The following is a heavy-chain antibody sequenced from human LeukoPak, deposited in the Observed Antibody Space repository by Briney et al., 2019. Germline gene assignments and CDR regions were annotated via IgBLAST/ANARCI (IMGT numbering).Heavy chain of an antibody. CDR1: GFTFSDYY. Sequence: GALRLSCAASGFTFSDYYMSWIRQAPGKGLKWVSYISGSGPTIFYADSVKGRFTISRDNAKNSLFLQMNSLRAEDTAVYYCARDFCSGGSCHEDYWGQGTLVTVSS. CDR2: ISGSGPTI. V-gene: IGHV3-11*01. CDR3: ARDFCSGGSCHEDY. J-gene: IGHJ4*02. D-gene: IGHD2-15*01.